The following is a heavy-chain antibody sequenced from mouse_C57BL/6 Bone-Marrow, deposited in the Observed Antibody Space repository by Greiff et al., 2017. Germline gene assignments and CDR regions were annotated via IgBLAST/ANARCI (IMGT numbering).Heavy chain of an antibody. CDR1: GYTFTSYG. D-gene: IGHD2-5*01. Sequence: EQSGAELARPGASVKLSCKASGYTFTSYGISWVKQRTGQGLEWIGEIYPRSGNTYYNEKFKGKATLTADKSSSTAYMELRSLTSEDSAVYFCAREEAYYSNYWYFDVWGTGTTVTVSS. CDR3: AREEAYYSNYWYFDV. J-gene: IGHJ1*03. CDR2: IYPRSGNT. V-gene: IGHV1-81*01.